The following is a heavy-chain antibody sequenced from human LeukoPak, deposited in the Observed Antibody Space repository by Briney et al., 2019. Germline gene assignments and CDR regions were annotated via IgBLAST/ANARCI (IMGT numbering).Heavy chain of an antibody. CDR2: IYTSGST. D-gene: IGHD2-2*01. CDR3: ARDADIVVASEPYFDY. Sequence: SETLSLICTVSGGSISSYYWSWIRQPAGKGLEWIGRIYTSGSTNYNPSLKSRVTMSVDTSKNQFSLTLSSVTAADTAVYYCARDADIVVASEPYFDYWGQGTLVTVSS. V-gene: IGHV4-4*07. J-gene: IGHJ4*02. CDR1: GGSISSYY.